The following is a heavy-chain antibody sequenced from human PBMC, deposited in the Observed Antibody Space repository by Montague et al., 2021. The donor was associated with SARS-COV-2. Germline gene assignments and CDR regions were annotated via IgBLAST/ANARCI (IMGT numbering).Heavy chain of an antibody. CDR1: GASVRTYY. D-gene: IGHD5/OR15-5a*01. J-gene: IGHJ4*02. V-gene: IGHV4-4*08. Sequence: SETLSLTCTVSGASVRTYYWSWIRQFAGKKLEWMGCLYTSGSTYYNPSFKSRVTISIDTSRNHFSLSLTSVTAPDTAVYYCARHVSNLRAAVDYFGYWGQGSPVTVAS. CDR2: LYTSGST. CDR3: ARHVSNLRAAVDYFGY.